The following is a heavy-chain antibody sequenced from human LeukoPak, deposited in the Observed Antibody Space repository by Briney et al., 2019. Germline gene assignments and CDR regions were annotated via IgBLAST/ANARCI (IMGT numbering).Heavy chain of an antibody. D-gene: IGHD4-11*01. J-gene: IGHJ6*03. CDR3: ARGYDYSNSDYYYYMDV. V-gene: IGHV3-11*01. Sequence: GGSLRLSCAASGFTCSDYYMSWIRQAPGKGLEWVSYISSSGSTIYYADSVKGRFTISRDNAKNSLYLQMNSLRAEDTAVYYCARGYDYSNSDYYYYMDVWGKGTTVTVSS. CDR1: GFTCSDYY. CDR2: ISSSGSTI.